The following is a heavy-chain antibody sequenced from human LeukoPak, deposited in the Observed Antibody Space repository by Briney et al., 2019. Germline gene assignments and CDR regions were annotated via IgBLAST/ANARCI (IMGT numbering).Heavy chain of an antibody. V-gene: IGHV3-21*01. Sequence: GGSLRLSCAASGFTFSSYSMNWVRQAPGKGLEGVSSISSSSSYIYYADSVEGRFTISRDNANNSLYQQMNSLRAEDTAVYYCARDNLEDDYYYYMDVWGKGTTVTVSS. D-gene: IGHD1-14*01. CDR2: ISSSSSYI. J-gene: IGHJ6*03. CDR3: ARDNLEDDYYYYMDV. CDR1: GFTFSSYS.